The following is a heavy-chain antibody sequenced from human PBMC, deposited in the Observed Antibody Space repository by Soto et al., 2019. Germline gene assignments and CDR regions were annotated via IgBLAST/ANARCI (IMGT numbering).Heavy chain of an antibody. CDR1: GFMFDNYA. V-gene: IGHV3-23*01. D-gene: IGHD5-12*01. CDR2: ISGSGDAT. Sequence: EMRLLESGGGSVPPGGSARLSCLTSGFMFDNYAMSWVRQSPARGLEWVAAISGSGDATYYTQSVRGRFTISRDKSKKAVFLQMNNLRTEDTASYYCARGRYFDASGGCANYWGLETLVTVSP. CDR3: ARGRYFDASGGCANY. J-gene: IGHJ4*02.